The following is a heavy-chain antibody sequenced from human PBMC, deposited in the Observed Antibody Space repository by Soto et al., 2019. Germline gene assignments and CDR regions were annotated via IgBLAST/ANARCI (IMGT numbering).Heavy chain of an antibody. CDR3: AKDRGMTTVTTVDY. CDR2: ISGSGDNT. V-gene: IGHV3-23*01. CDR1: GFTFTNYA. J-gene: IGHJ4*02. Sequence: TGGSLRLCCVTPGFTFTNYAMRWVRQAPEKGLEWVSTISGSGDNTYYVDSVKGRFTISRDNSKNTLYLQMNNLRAEDTAVYFCAKDRGMTTVTTVDYWGQGALVTVSS. D-gene: IGHD4-17*01.